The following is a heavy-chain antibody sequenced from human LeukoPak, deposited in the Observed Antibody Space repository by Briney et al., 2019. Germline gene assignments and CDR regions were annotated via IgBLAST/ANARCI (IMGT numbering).Heavy chain of an antibody. Sequence: SETLSLTCTVSGGSISSGGYYWSWIRQHPGKGLEWIVYIYYSGSTYYNPSLKSRVTISVDTSKNQFSLKLSSVTAADTAVYYCARGRAQITMVRGDRDWFDPWGQGTLVTVSS. CDR2: IYYSGST. CDR1: GGSISSGGYY. CDR3: ARGRAQITMVRGDRDWFDP. D-gene: IGHD3-10*01. J-gene: IGHJ5*02. V-gene: IGHV4-31*03.